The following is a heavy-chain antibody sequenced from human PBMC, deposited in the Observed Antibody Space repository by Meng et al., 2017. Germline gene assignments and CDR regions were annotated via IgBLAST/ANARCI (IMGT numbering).Heavy chain of an antibody. CDR1: GGTFSSYA. CDR2: IIPIFGTA. J-gene: IGHJ4*02. V-gene: IGHV1-69*01. CDR3: SMILRNSYGDYEDY. D-gene: IGHD4-17*01. Sequence: QVEWVQAGAEVKKPGSSVKVSCKASGGTFSSYAISWVRQASGQGLEWMGGIIPIFGTANYAQKFQGRVTITADESTSTVYFELSSLRCEHTAVFDFSMILRNSYGDYEDYWGQGTLVTVSS.